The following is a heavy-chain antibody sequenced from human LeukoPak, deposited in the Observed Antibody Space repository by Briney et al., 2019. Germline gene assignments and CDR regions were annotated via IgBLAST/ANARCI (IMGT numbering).Heavy chain of an antibody. D-gene: IGHD6-6*01. CDR2: ISGSGGST. V-gene: IGHV3-23*01. CDR1: GFTFSSYA. CDR3: ARDMSLVSAYSSSFNFDY. Sequence: QPGGSLRLSCAASGFTFSSYAMSWVRQAPGKGLEWVSAISGSGGSTYYADSVKGRFTISRDNSKNTLYLQMNSLRAEDTAVYYCARDMSLVSAYSSSFNFDYWGQGTLVTVSS. J-gene: IGHJ4*02.